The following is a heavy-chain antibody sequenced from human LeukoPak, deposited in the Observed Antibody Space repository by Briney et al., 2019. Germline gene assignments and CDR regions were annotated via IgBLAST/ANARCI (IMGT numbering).Heavy chain of an antibody. J-gene: IGHJ3*02. CDR1: GFTFSSYG. D-gene: IGHD2-2*01. CDR2: ISYDGSNK. Sequence: GRSLRLSCAASGFTFSSYGMHWVRQAPGKGLEWVAVISYDGSNKYYADSVKGRFTISRDNSKNTLYLQMNSLRAEDTAVYYCARRSKSAFDIWGQGTMVTVSS. V-gene: IGHV3-30*03. CDR3: ARRSKSAFDI.